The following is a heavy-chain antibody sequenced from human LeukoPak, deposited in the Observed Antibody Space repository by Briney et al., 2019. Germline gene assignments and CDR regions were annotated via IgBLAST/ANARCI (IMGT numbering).Heavy chain of an antibody. Sequence: GASVKVSCKASGYTFTSYGISWVRQAPGQGLEWMGRISAYTGNTNYAQKLQGRVTMTADTSTSTAYMELRSLRSDDTAVYYCARIDPFDFQFDYWGQGTLVTVSS. J-gene: IGHJ4*02. CDR1: GYTFTSYG. V-gene: IGHV1-18*01. CDR2: ISAYTGNT. CDR3: ARIDPFDFQFDY. D-gene: IGHD3-9*01.